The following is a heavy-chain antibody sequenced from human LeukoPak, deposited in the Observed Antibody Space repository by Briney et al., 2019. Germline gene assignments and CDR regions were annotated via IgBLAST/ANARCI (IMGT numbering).Heavy chain of an antibody. CDR1: GGTFSSYA. Sequence: ASVKVSCKASGGTFSSYAISWVGQAPGQGLEWMGGIIPIFGTANYAQKFQGRVTITADESTSTAYMELSSLRSEDTAVYYCAKDWRSYGAAFDIWGQGTMVTVSS. CDR2: IIPIFGTA. D-gene: IGHD1-26*01. V-gene: IGHV1-69*13. CDR3: AKDWRSYGAAFDI. J-gene: IGHJ3*02.